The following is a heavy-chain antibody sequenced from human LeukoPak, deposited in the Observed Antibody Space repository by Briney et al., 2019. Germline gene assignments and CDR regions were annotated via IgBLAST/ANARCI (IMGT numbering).Heavy chain of an antibody. D-gene: IGHD1-1*01. CDR3: ARGDSATILGDAPYYFDY. V-gene: IGHV3-30*01. CDR1: GFTLSSYA. CDR2: ISYDGSNK. J-gene: IGHJ4*02. Sequence: GGSLRLSCAASGFTLSSYAMHWVRQAPGKGLEWVAVISYDGSNKYYADSVKGRFTISRDNSKNTLYLQMNSLRAEDTAVYYCARGDSATILGDAPYYFDYWGQGTLVTVSS.